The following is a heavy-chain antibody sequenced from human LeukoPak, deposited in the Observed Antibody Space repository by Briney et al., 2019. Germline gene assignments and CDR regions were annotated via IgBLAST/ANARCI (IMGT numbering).Heavy chain of an antibody. CDR1: GLTFSSYE. Sequence: PGGSLRLSCAASGLTFSSYEMNWVRQAPGKGLEWVSYISSSGSTIYYADSVKGRFTISRDNAKNSLYLQMNSLRAEDTAVYYCARGSPSYGGTVLDYWGQGTLVTVSS. J-gene: IGHJ4*02. V-gene: IGHV3-48*03. D-gene: IGHD4-23*01. CDR2: ISSSGSTI. CDR3: ARGSPSYGGTVLDY.